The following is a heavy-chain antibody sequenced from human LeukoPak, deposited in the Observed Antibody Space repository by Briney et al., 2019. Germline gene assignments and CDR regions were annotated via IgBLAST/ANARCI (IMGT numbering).Heavy chain of an antibody. Sequence: GSSVKVSCKASGGTFSSYAISWVRQAPGQGLEWMGGIIPIFGTANYAQKFQGRVTITADKSTSTAYMELSSLRSEDTAVYYCARGRVLRPSAWLDPWGQGTLVTVSS. D-gene: IGHD3-3*01. J-gene: IGHJ5*02. CDR1: GGTFSSYA. CDR2: IIPIFGTA. CDR3: ARGRVLRPSAWLDP. V-gene: IGHV1-69*06.